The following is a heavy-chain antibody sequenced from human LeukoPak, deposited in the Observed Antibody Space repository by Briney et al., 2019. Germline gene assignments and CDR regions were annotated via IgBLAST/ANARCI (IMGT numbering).Heavy chain of an antibody. V-gene: IGHV3-30-3*01. D-gene: IGHD6-6*01. CDR2: ISYDGSNN. J-gene: IGHJ3*02. CDR1: GFTFSCYA. CDR3: ARAVEYSSSGIDAFDI. Sequence: GGSLRPSCAASGFTFSCYAMHWVRQAPGKGLEWVAVISYDGSNNYYADSVKGRFTISRDNAKNSLYLQMNSLRAEDTAVYYCARAVEYSSSGIDAFDIWGQGTMVTVSS.